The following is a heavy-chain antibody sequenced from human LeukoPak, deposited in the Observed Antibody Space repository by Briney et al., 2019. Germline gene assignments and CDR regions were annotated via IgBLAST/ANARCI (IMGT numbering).Heavy chain of an antibody. CDR2: IIPIFGTA. CDR1: GGTFSSYA. D-gene: IGHD3-10*01. V-gene: IGHV1-69*05. CDR3: ARDPSGLLWFGEFQNWFDP. Sequence: SVKVSCKASGGTFSSYAISWVRQAPGQGLEWMGRIIPIFGTANYAQKFQGRVAITTDESTSTAYMELSSLRSEDTAVYYCARDPSGLLWFGEFQNWFDPWGQGTLVTVSS. J-gene: IGHJ5*02.